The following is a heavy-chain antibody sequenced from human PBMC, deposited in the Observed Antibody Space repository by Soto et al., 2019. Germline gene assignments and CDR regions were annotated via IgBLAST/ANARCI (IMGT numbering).Heavy chain of an antibody. D-gene: IGHD2-2*01. J-gene: IGHJ4*02. CDR3: ARRYCTKTSCFYYFDY. Sequence: QLQLQESGPGLVKPSETLSLTCTVSGGSISSNTYYWGWIRQPPGKGLEWIGTISYSGTTYYNPPLKSRVTRSVDTSKNRFSLKLNSVTAADTAVYYCARRYCTKTSCFYYFDYWGQGTLVTVSS. CDR1: GGSISSNTYY. CDR2: ISYSGTT. V-gene: IGHV4-39*01.